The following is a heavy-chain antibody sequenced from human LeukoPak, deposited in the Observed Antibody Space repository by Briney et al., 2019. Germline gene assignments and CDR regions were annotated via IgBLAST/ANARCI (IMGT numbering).Heavy chain of an antibody. J-gene: IGHJ4*02. CDR3: ARGKEPVAGSLSHFDY. D-gene: IGHD6-19*01. V-gene: IGHV3-30*04. Sequence: GGSLRLSCAASGFTFSNYIMHWVRQAPGKGLDWVAVIIENGSNQYYADSVKGRFTISRDNSKNTLFLQMNSLRAEDTAVYYCARGKEPVAGSLSHFDYWGQGTLVTVSS. CDR1: GFTFSNYI. CDR2: IIENGSNQ.